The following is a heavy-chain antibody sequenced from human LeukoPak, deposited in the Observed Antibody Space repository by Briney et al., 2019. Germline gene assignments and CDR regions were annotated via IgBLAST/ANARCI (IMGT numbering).Heavy chain of an antibody. CDR1: GFSLRTTGVG. CDR3: AHRVVRGVIAFDY. V-gene: IGHV2-5*02. D-gene: IGHD3-10*01. Sequence: SGPTLVNPTQTLTLTCTFSGFSLRTTGVGVGWVRQPPGKALEWLAVIFWDDDKRYSPALKSRLTITKDTSKNQVVLKMTNMDPVDTATYYCAHRVVRGVIAFDYWGQGALVAVSS. J-gene: IGHJ4*02. CDR2: IFWDDDK.